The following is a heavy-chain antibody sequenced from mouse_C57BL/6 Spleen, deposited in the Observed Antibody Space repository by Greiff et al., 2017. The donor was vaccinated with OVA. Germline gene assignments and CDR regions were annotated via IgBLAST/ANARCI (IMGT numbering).Heavy chain of an antibody. J-gene: IGHJ2*01. CDR2: IDPSDSYT. V-gene: IGHV1-50*01. CDR1: GYTFTSYW. CDR3: ARGGSAENSCDY. Sequence: QVQLQQPGAELVKPGASVKLSCKASGYTFTSYWMQWVKQRPGQGLEWFGEIDPSDSYTNYNQKFKGKATLTVDTSSSTAYMQLSSLTSEDSAVYYCARGGSAENSCDYWGKGTPRTVSS. D-gene: IGHD6-1*01.